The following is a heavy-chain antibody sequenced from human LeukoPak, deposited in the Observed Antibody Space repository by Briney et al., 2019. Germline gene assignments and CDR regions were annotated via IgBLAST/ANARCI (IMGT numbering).Heavy chain of an antibody. D-gene: IGHD6-6*01. Sequence: ASVKVSCKASGYTFTSYGISWVRQMPGKGLEWMGFIYPGDSDTIYSPSFQGHVIISADKSINTAYLQWSSLKASDTAMYYCASLMSGYSSSLDYWGQGTLVTVSS. CDR3: ASLMSGYSSSLDY. V-gene: IGHV5-51*01. J-gene: IGHJ4*02. CDR1: GYTFTSYG. CDR2: IYPGDSDT.